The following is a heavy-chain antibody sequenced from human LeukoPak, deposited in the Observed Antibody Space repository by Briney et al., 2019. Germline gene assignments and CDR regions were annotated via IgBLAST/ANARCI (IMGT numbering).Heavy chain of an antibody. J-gene: IGHJ6*02. CDR2: IYSGGST. D-gene: IGHD3-10*01. CDR1: GFTVSSNY. Sequence: GGSLRLSCAASGFTVSSNYMSWVRQAPGKGLEWVSVIYSGGSTYYADSVKGRFTISRHNSKNTLYLQMNSLRAEDTAVYYCARGNPYYYGSGSYYYYGMGVWGQGTTVTVSS. CDR3: ARGNPYYYGSGSYYYYGMGV. V-gene: IGHV3-53*04.